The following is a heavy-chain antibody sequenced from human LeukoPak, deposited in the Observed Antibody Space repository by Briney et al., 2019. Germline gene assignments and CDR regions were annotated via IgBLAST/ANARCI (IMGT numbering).Heavy chain of an antibody. D-gene: IGHD3-22*01. CDR1: GYTFTSYD. CDR2: MNPNSGNT. J-gene: IGHJ4*02. CDR3: ARFPQTVVIGDLQTDY. V-gene: IGHV1-8*01. Sequence: GASVKVSCTASGYTFTSYDINWVRQATGQGLEWMGWMNPNSGNTGYAQKFQGRVTMTRNTSISTAYMELSSLRSEDTAVYYCARFPQTVVIGDLQTDYWGQGTLVTVSS.